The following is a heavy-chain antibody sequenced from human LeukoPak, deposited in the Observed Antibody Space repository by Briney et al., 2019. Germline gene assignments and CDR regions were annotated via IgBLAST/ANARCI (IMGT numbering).Heavy chain of an antibody. J-gene: IGHJ6*03. CDR1: GGTFSSYA. CDR2: IIPIFGTA. V-gene: IGHV1-69*13. CDR3: ARDSGYCSSTSCYEVYYYYMDV. Sequence: SVKVSCKASGGTFSSYAISWVRQAPGQGLEWMGGIIPIFGTANYAQKFQGRVTITADESTSTAYMELSSLRSEDTAVYYCARDSGYCSSTSCYEVYYYYMDVWGKGTTVTVSS. D-gene: IGHD2-2*01.